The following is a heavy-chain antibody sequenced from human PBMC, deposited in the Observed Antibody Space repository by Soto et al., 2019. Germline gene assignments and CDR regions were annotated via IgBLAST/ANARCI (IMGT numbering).Heavy chain of an antibody. D-gene: IGHD3-22*01. V-gene: IGHV3-74*01. CDR2: INGDGSNK. CDR1: GFTFSTHW. Sequence: SLRLSCAASGFTFSTHWMHWVRQVPGKGLVWVSRINGDGSNKYYADSVKGRFTISRDNSKNTLYLQMNSLRAEDTAVYYCARPYDSSGYYYFDYWGQGTLVTVSS. J-gene: IGHJ4*02. CDR3: ARPYDSSGYYYFDY.